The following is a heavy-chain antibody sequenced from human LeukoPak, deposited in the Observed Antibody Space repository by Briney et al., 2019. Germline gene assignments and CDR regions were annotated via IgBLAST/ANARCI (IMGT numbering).Heavy chain of an antibody. CDR1: GGSFSGYY. CDR2: INHSGST. CDR3: ASSYGESSGYIPWAF. V-gene: IGHV4-34*01. Sequence: PSETLSLTCAVYGGSFSGYYWSWIRQPPGKGLEWIGEINHSGSTNYNPSLKSRVTISVDTSKNQFSLKLSSVTAADTAVYYCASSYGESSGYIPWAFWGQGTMVTVSS. D-gene: IGHD3-22*01. J-gene: IGHJ3*01.